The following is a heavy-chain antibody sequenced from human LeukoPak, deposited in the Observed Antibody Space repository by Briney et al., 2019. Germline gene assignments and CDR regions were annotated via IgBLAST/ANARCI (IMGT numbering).Heavy chain of an antibody. CDR2: MNAGFGET. V-gene: IGHV1-3*01. Sequence: ASVKVSCKASGYAFSMYSKYTIHWVRQAPGQRPEWMGWMNAGFGETRYRQKVQGRVTLSADTSANTVYMELNSLTSEDTAVYYCARDSDTTDWAWVYWGQGTLVTVSS. J-gene: IGHJ4*02. D-gene: IGHD3-9*01. CDR1: GYAFSMYSKYT. CDR3: ARDSDTTDWAWVY.